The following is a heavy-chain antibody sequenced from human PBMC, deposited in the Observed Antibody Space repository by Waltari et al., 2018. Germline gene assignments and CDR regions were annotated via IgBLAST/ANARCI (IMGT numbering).Heavy chain of an antibody. V-gene: IGHV1-69*14. CDR1: GGTFSSYA. Sequence: QVQLVQSGAEVKKPGSSVKVSCKASGGTFSSYAISWVRQAPGQGLEWMGGVSPILGTENYAQKFQGSVTSTADKSTSTAYMELSSLRSEDTAVYYCARGGPGGSSIDYWGQGTLVTVSS. D-gene: IGHD6-13*01. CDR3: ARGGPGGSSIDY. CDR2: VSPILGTE. J-gene: IGHJ4*02.